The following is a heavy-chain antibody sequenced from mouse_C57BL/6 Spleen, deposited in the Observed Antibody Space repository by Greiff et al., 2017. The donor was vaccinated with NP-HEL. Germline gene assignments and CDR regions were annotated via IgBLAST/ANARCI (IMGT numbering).Heavy chain of an antibody. J-gene: IGHJ1*03. CDR2: ISYDGSN. V-gene: IGHV3-6*01. Sequence: EVKLLESGPGLVKPSQSLSLTCSVTGYSITSGYYWNWIRQFPGNKLEWMGYISYDGSNNYNPSLKNRISITRDTSKNQFFLKLNSVTTEDTATYYCAREDSNYGWYFDVWGTGTTVTVSS. CDR3: AREDSNYGWYFDV. D-gene: IGHD2-5*01. CDR1: GYSITSGYY.